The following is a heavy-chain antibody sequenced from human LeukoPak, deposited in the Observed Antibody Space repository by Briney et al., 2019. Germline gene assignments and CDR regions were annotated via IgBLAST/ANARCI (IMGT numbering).Heavy chain of an antibody. CDR2: IYYSGST. J-gene: IGHJ4*02. Sequence: SETLSLTCTVSGGSISSGDYYWSWIRQPPGKGLEWIGYIYYSGSTYYNPSLKSRVTISVDTSKNQFSLKLSSVTAADTAVYYCARVRSGYDYYFDYWGQGTLVTVSS. V-gene: IGHV4-30-4*01. CDR3: ARVRSGYDYYFDY. CDR1: GGSISSGDYY. D-gene: IGHD5-12*01.